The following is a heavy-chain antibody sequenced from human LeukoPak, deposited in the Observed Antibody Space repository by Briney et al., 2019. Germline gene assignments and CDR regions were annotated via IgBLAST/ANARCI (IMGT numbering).Heavy chain of an antibody. Sequence: SQTLSLTCAISGDSVSGNSAAWNWIRQSPSRGLEWMGRTSYRSKWYNNYAVSVKSRITINPDTSKNQFSLQLKSVTPEDTAVYYCARWQHDTAFFDYWGQGTLVTVSS. CDR3: ARWQHDTAFFDY. V-gene: IGHV6-1*01. D-gene: IGHD1-1*01. CDR1: GDSVSGNSAA. J-gene: IGHJ4*02. CDR2: TSYRSKWYN.